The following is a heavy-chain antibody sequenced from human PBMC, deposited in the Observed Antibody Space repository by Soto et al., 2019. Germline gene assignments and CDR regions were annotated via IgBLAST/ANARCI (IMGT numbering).Heavy chain of an antibody. J-gene: IGHJ3*02. V-gene: IGHV1-69*01. D-gene: IGHD5-12*01. CDR2: IIPIFGTA. CDR3: ARVMGDGYNFRSWDKNEAFDI. CDR1: GGTFSSYA. Sequence: QVQLVQSGAEVKKPGSSVKVSCKASGGTFSSYAISWVRQAPGQGLEWMGGIIPIFGTANYAQKFQGRVTITADEYTSTAYMELSSLRSEDTDVYYCARVMGDGYNFRSWDKNEAFDIWGQGTMVTVSS.